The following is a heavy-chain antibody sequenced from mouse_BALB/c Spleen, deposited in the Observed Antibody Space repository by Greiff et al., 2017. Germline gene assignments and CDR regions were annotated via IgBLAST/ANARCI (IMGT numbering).Heavy chain of an antibody. J-gene: IGHJ2*01. D-gene: IGHD2-4*01. CDR1: GFNIKDSF. CDR3: NALITTNYFDY. Sequence: VQLQQSGAELVRSGASVKLSCTASGFNIKDSFRPWVKQRPEQGLEWIGWIDPENGDTEYAPKFQGKATMTADTSSNTAYLQLSSLTSEDTAVYYCNALITTNYFDYWGQGTTLTVSS. V-gene: IGHV14-4*02. CDR2: IDPENGDT.